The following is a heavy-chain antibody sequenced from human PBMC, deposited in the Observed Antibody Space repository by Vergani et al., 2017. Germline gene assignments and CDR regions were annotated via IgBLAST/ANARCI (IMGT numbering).Heavy chain of an antibody. CDR3: ARPNPGGAFDI. CDR2: IYTSGST. J-gene: IGHJ3*02. V-gene: IGHV4-4*09. Sequence: QVQLQESGPGLVKPSETLSLTCTVSGGSISSYYWSWIRQPPGKGLEWIGYIYTSGSTNYNPSLNSRVTISVDTSKNQFFLKLSAVSAADPAVYYCARPNPGGAFDIWGQGTMVTVSS. CDR1: GGSISSYY. D-gene: IGHD1-14*01.